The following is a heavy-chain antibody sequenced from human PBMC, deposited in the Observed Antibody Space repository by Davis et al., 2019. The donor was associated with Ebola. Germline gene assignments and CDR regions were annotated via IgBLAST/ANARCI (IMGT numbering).Heavy chain of an antibody. CDR3: ARESQWLVRGDY. CDR1: GVSISRHY. CDR2: IYYTGSA. D-gene: IGHD6-19*01. V-gene: IGHV4-59*11. Sequence: PSETLSLTCTVSGVSISRHYWSWIRQPPGKRLEWIGSIYYTGSAYYNSSLASRATISVDTSKNQFSLKLTSVTAADTAVYYCARESQWLVRGDYWGQGTLVTVSS. J-gene: IGHJ4*02.